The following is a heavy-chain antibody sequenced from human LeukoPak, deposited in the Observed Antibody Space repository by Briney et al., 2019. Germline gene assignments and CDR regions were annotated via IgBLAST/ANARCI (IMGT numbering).Heavy chain of an antibody. Sequence: GGSLRLSCAASAFTFGNYWMHWVRQAPGKGLVWVSRINSDGSSTTYAGSVKGRFTISRDNAKNTLYLQMNSLRAEDTAVYYCARGGFALNVPVVGLNWFDPWGQGTLVTISS. D-gene: IGHD2-2*01. J-gene: IGHJ5*02. V-gene: IGHV3-74*03. CDR1: AFTFGNYW. CDR2: INSDGSST. CDR3: ARGGFALNVPVVGLNWFDP.